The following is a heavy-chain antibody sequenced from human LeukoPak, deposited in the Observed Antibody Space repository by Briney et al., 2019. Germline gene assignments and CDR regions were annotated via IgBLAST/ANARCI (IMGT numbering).Heavy chain of an antibody. V-gene: IGHV4-4*02. J-gene: IGHJ4*02. CDR2: IYHSGST. Sequence: PSETLSLTCAVSGGSISSSNWWSWVRPPPGKGLEWIGEIYHSGSTNYNPSLKSRVTISVDKSKNQFSLKLSSVTAADTAVYYCARDLGDGLWFGELLDVWGQGTLVTVSS. D-gene: IGHD3-10*01. CDR1: GGSISSSNW. CDR3: ARDLGDGLWFGELLDV.